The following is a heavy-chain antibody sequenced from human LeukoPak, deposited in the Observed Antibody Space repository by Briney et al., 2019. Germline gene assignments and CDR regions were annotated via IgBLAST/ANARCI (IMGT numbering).Heavy chain of an antibody. CDR2: LYSGGRT. CDR1: GFTVSTYY. J-gene: IGHJ4*02. Sequence: GGSLRLSCAASGFTVSTYYMTWVRQAPGKGLEWVSLLYSGGRTYYADSVQGRFTISRDNSKNTLYLQMNSLRAEDTAVYYCARNIFVGYSGSFLGIDYWGQGTLVTVSP. V-gene: IGHV3-66*01. D-gene: IGHD1-26*01. CDR3: ARNIFVGYSGSFLGIDY.